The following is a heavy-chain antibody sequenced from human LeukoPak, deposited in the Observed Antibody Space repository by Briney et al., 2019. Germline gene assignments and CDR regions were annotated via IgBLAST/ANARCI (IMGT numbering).Heavy chain of an antibody. V-gene: IGHV1-18*01. D-gene: IGHD1-26*01. CDR3: ATGSYLYDAFDI. CDR1: GYTFTSYG. Sequence: ASVKVSCKASGYTFTSYGISWVRQAPGQGLEWMGWISAYNGNTNYAQKLQGRVTMTTDTSTSTAYMELSRLRLDDTAVYYCATGSYLYDAFDIWGQGTMVTVSS. J-gene: IGHJ3*02. CDR2: ISAYNGNT.